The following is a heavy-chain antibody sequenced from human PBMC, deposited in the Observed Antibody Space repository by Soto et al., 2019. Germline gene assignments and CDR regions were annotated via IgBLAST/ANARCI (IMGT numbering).Heavy chain of an antibody. V-gene: IGHV2-5*02. CDR3: AHTGYPPSASSWGHS. CDR2: IFWDDGK. CDR1: GFSLSTSGVG. J-gene: IGHJ4*02. D-gene: IGHD6-13*01. Sequence: QITLKESGPTLVKPTQTLTLTCTFSGFSLSTSGVGVGWIPQPPEKALEWLALIFWDDGKRYSPYLKSRLTITQGTTKNQVGLTTTNMDPVETATYYCAHTGYPPSASSWGHSWGQGTLVTVSS.